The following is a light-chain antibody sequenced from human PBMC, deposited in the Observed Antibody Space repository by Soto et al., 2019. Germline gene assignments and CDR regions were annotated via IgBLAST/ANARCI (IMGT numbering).Light chain of an antibody. J-gene: IGKJ1*01. CDR2: GAS. V-gene: IGKV3-11*01. Sequence: EVVLTQSPATLSLSPGERATLSCRASQNVRTFLDWYQQKPGQAPRLLIYGASNWSTGIPARFSGSGSGTDFTLTISSLEPEDFAVYYCQQHSHWPPWTFGQGTRVEIQ. CDR3: QQHSHWPPWT. CDR1: QNVRTF.